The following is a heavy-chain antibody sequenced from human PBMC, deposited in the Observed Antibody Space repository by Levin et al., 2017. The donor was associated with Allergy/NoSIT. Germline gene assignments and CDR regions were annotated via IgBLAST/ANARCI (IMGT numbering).Heavy chain of an antibody. CDR1: GFTFRNCG. CDR2: ISGNGVST. CDR3: AKDRRVGENYGYFDY. Sequence: LSLTCAASGFTFRNCGMSWVRQAPGKGLEWVSSISGNGVSTYSADSAKGRFTISRDNSKNTLYLQMDSLRAEDTAAYYCAKDRRVGENYGYFDYSGQGILVTVSP. V-gene: IGHV3-23*01. J-gene: IGHJ4*02. D-gene: IGHD2-21*01.